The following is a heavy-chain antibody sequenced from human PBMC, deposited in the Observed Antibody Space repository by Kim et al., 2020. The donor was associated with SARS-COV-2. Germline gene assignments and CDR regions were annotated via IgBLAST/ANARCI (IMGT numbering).Heavy chain of an antibody. V-gene: IGHV3-21*01. CDR2: ISSSSSYI. CDR3: ARDPIYCSSTSCYRKGRDFQH. Sequence: GGSLRLSCAASGFTFSSYSMNWVRQAPGKGLEWVSSISSSSSYIYYADSVKGRFTISRDNAKNSLYLQMNSLRAEDTAVYYCARDPIYCSSTSCYRKGRDFQHWGQGTLVTVSS. J-gene: IGHJ1*01. CDR1: GFTFSSYS. D-gene: IGHD2-2*01.